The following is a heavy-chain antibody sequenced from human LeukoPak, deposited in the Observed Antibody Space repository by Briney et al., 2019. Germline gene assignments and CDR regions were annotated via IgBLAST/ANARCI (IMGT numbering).Heavy chain of an antibody. CDR2: INSDGSST. Sequence: PGGSLRLSCAASGFTFSSYWMAWVRHTPGKGLVWVSRINSDGSSTSYADSVKGRFTISRDNAKNTLYLQMNSLRAEDTAVYYCAKETGTKSSYFDYWGQGTLVTVSS. D-gene: IGHD1-1*01. CDR3: AKETGTKSSYFDY. V-gene: IGHV3-74*01. CDR1: GFTFSSYW. J-gene: IGHJ4*02.